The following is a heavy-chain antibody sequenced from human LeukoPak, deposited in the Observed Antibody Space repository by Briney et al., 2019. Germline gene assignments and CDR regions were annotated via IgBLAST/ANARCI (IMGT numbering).Heavy chain of an antibody. D-gene: IGHD5-18*01. V-gene: IGHV4-59*01. J-gene: IGHJ6*02. CDR3: ARAGYSYEPAGFYYGMDV. Sequence: SETLSLTCTVSGGSISSYYWSWIRQPPGKGLEWIGYIYYSGSTNYNPSLKSRVTISVDTSKNQFSLKLSSVTAADTAVYYCARAGYSYEPAGFYYGMDVWAKGPRSPSP. CDR2: IYYSGST. CDR1: GGSISSYY.